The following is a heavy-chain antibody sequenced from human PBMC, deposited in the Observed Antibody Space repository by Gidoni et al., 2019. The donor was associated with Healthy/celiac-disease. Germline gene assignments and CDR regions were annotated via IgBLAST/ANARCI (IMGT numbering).Heavy chain of an antibody. Sequence: EVQLVESGGGLVQPGGSLKLSCAASGFPLRGSAMHWVRQASGKGREWVGRIRSNANSYATAYAASVKGRFNISRDDSKNTAYLQMNSLKTEDTAVYYCTRRVPAARSDAFDIWGQGTMVTVSS. CDR1: GFPLRGSA. CDR2: IRSNANSYAT. D-gene: IGHD2-2*01. J-gene: IGHJ3*02. V-gene: IGHV3-73*01. CDR3: TRRVPAARSDAFDI.